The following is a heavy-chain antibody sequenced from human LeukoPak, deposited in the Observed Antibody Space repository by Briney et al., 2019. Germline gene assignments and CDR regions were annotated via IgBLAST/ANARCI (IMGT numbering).Heavy chain of an antibody. V-gene: IGHV3-74*01. D-gene: IGHD1-1*01. CDR1: GFTISGFW. CDR2: MNSAGTTI. CDR3: IREVQVRASASLGL. Sequence: PGGSLRISCAASGFTISGFWMHWVRQVPGEGLVWVARMNSAGTTINYADSVKGRFTISRDNVRNTLHLQMNNLSLEDTAVYFCIREVQVRASASLGLWGRGTLVTVS. J-gene: IGHJ4*01.